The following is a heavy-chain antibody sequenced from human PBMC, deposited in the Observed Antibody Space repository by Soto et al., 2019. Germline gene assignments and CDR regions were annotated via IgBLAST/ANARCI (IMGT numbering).Heavy chain of an antibody. CDR2: ISSSGSTI. CDR1: GFTFSDYY. Sequence: QVPLVESGGGLVKPGGSLRLSCAASGFTFSDYYMSWIRQAPGKGLEWVSYISSSGSTIDYADSVKGRFTISRDNAKNSLSLQMNSLRAEDTAVYYCARDGDYYDSSGYFLRDAFDIWGQGTMVTVSS. J-gene: IGHJ3*02. D-gene: IGHD3-22*01. CDR3: ARDGDYYDSSGYFLRDAFDI. V-gene: IGHV3-11*01.